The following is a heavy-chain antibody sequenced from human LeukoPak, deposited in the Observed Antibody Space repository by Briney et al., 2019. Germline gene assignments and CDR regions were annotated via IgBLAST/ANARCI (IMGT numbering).Heavy chain of an antibody. CDR2: ISAYNGNT. V-gene: IGHV1-18*01. D-gene: IGHD3-3*01. Sequence: GASVKVSCKASGYTFTSYGISWVRQAPGQGLAWMGWISAYNGNTNYAQKLQGRVTMTTDTSPSTAYMELRSLRSDETAVYYCARVDYDFWSGYYSYFDYWGQGTLVTVSS. CDR1: GYTFTSYG. J-gene: IGHJ4*02. CDR3: ARVDYDFWSGYYSYFDY.